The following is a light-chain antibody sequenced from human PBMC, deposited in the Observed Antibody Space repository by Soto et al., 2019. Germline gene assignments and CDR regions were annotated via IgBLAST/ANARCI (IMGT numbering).Light chain of an antibody. V-gene: IGKV3-15*01. CDR2: RAS. CDR1: QSINNN. Sequence: VMTQAPATLSVCPGERATLSCRASQSINNNVAWYQLKVGQAPRLLIYRASTRATDIPARFSGSGSGTEFTLTISSLQSEDFAVYYCQQRSNWPTFGQGTRLEIK. J-gene: IGKJ5*01. CDR3: QQRSNWPT.